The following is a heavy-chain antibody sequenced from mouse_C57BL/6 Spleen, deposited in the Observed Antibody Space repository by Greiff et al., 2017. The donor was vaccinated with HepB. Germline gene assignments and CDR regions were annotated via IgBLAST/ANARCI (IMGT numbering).Heavy chain of an antibody. CDR1: GFTFSSYA. V-gene: IGHV5-4*03. Sequence: EVKLQESGGGLVKPGGSLKLSCAASGFTFSSYAMSWVRQTPEKRLEWVATISDGGSYTYYPDNVKGRFTISRDNAKNNLYLQMSHLKSEDTAMYYCASDGKAMDYWGQGTSVTVSS. CDR3: ASDGKAMDY. CDR2: ISDGGSYT. J-gene: IGHJ4*01. D-gene: IGHD1-1*01.